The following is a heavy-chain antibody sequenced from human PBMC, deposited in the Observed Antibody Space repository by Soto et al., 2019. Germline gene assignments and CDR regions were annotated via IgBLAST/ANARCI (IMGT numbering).Heavy chain of an antibody. V-gene: IGHV4-59*01. Sequence: ETLSLTCAVSGGSLSPYYWNWIRQPPGKKLEWIGYAYSLGRRHYNPSLKRRVTMSLDTSKNQFSLELTSVTAADTAVYYCARGGRLESSLMFDPWGQGTRLTV. CDR3: ARGGRLESSLMFDP. J-gene: IGHJ5*02. D-gene: IGHD3-3*01. CDR1: GGSLSPYY. CDR2: AYSLGRR.